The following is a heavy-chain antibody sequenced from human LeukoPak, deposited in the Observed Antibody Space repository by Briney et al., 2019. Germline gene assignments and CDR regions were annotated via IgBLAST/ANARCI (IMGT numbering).Heavy chain of an antibody. CDR2: IIRHGTDT. CDR1: RFTLSDHV. D-gene: IGHD3-10*01. CDR3: ARAAGYGAGSYGFEI. V-gene: IGHV3-74*01. J-gene: IGHJ3*02. Sequence: GGTLRLSCAPSRFTLSDHVMHWVRQAPGHRLVGFSRIIRHGTDTDYADSVKGRFTISRDIATNTLYLEMSSLRAEDTAIYYCARAAGYGAGSYGFEIWGQGTTVTVSS.